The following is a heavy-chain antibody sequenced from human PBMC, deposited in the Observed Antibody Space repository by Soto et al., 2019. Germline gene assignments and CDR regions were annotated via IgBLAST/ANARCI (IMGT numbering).Heavy chain of an antibody. V-gene: IGHV4-31*03. CDR3: ARRLSRGHNYFDY. Sequence: SETLSLTCTVSGGSISSGGYYWSWIRQHPGKGLEWIGYIYYSGSTYYNPSLKSRVTISVDTSKNQFSLKLSSVTAADTAVYYCARRLSRGHNYFDYWGQGTLVTVSS. D-gene: IGHD5-12*01. CDR1: GGSISSGGYY. J-gene: IGHJ4*02. CDR2: IYYSGST.